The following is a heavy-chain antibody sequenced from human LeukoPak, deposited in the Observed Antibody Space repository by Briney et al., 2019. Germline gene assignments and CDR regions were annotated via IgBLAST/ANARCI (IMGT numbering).Heavy chain of an antibody. CDR3: AREGTGDYVDYYYYYMDV. V-gene: IGHV4-38-2*02. D-gene: IGHD4-17*01. Sequence: PSETLSLTCIVSGYSISSGYYWVWIRQPPGKGLEWIGTIYHTGSTYYNPSLKSRVTISIDTSKNQFSLKLSSVTAADTAVYYCAREGTGDYVDYYYYYMDVWGKGTTVTISS. CDR1: GYSISSGYY. J-gene: IGHJ6*03. CDR2: IYHTGST.